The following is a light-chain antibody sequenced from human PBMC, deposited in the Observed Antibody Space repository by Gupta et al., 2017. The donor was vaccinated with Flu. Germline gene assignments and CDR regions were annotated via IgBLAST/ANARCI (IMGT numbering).Light chain of an antibody. J-gene: IGKJ2*03. CDR2: KAS. Sequence: DIQITHSPSTLSASVGDRVTITGRASQSISSWLAWYQQKPGKAPKLLIYKASSLESGVPSRFSGSGSGTEFTLTISSLQPDDFATYYCQQYNSYSRFGQGTKLEIK. V-gene: IGKV1-5*03. CDR3: QQYNSYSR. CDR1: QSISSW.